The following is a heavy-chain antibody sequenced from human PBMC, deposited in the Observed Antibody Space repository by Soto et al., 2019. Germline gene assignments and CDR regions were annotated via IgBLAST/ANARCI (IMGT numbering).Heavy chain of an antibody. V-gene: IGHV4-31*03. D-gene: IGHD2-2*01. J-gene: IGHJ5*02. CDR3: ATARGYCSSTSCYNWFDP. CDR1: GGSISSGGYY. CDR2: IYYSGST. Sequence: SETLSLTCTVSGGSISSGGYYWSWIRQHPGKGLEWIGYIYYSGSTYYSPSLKSRVTISVDTSKNQFSLKLSSVTAADTAVYYCATARGYCSSTSCYNWFDPWGQGTLVTAPQ.